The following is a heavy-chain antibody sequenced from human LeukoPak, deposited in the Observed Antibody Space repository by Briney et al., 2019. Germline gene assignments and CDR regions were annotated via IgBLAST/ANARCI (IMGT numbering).Heavy chain of an antibody. J-gene: IGHJ4*02. V-gene: IGHV1-18*01. CDR2: ISAYNGNT. Sequence: ASVKVSCKASGYTFTSYGISWVRQAPGQGLEWMGWISAYNGNTNYAQKLQGRVTMTTDTSTSTAYMELRSLRSDDTAVYYCARVQDCSSTSCYAFDYWGQGTLVTVPS. D-gene: IGHD2-2*01. CDR3: ARVQDCSSTSCYAFDY. CDR1: GYTFTSYG.